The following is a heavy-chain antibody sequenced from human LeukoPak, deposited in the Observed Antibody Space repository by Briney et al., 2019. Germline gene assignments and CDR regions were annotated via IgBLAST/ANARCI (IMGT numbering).Heavy chain of an antibody. Sequence: GGSLRLSCAASGFTFSNFAMSWVRQAPGKGLDWVAAFSGRGDNTYYADSVKGRFTISGDNSKNTLYLQMNSLRADDTAVYYCAKENGYSSSSVDYWGQGTLVTVSS. CDR2: FSGRGDNT. V-gene: IGHV3-23*01. CDR3: AKENGYSSSSVDY. CDR1: GFTFSNFA. J-gene: IGHJ4*02. D-gene: IGHD6-6*01.